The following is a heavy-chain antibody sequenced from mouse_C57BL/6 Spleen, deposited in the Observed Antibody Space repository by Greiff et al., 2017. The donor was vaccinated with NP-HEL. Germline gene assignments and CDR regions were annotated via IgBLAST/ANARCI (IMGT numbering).Heavy chain of an antibody. Sequence: VQLQQSGAELVRPGSSVKLSCKASGYTFTSYWMHWVKQRPIQGLEWIGNIDPSDSETHYNQKFKDKATLTVDKSSSTAYMQLSSLTSEDSAVYYCARYGYYYFDYWGQGTTLTVSS. V-gene: IGHV1-52*01. J-gene: IGHJ2*01. D-gene: IGHD2-2*01. CDR3: ARYGYYYFDY. CDR2: IDPSDSET. CDR1: GYTFTSYW.